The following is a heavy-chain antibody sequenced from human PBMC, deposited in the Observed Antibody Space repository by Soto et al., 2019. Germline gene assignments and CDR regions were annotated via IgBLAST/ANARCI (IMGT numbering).Heavy chain of an antibody. V-gene: IGHV5-51*01. CDR3: ARSPGIQLWYGFHAFDI. CDR2: IYPGDSDT. D-gene: IGHD5-18*01. J-gene: IGHJ3*02. CDR1: GYSFTSYW. Sequence: GESLKISCKGSGYSFTSYWIGWVRQMPGKGLEWMGIIYPGDSDTRYSPSFQGQVTISADKSISTAYLQWSSLKASDTAMYYCARSPGIQLWYGFHAFDIWGQGTMVTVSS.